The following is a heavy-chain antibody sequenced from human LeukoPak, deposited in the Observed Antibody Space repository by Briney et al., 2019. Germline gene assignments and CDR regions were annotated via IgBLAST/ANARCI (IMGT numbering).Heavy chain of an antibody. CDR1: GFTVSSNY. CDR2: IYSGGST. Sequence: GGSLRLSCAASGFTVSSNYMSWVRQAPGKGLEWVSVIYSGGSTYYADSVKGRFTISRDNSKNTLYLQMNSLRAEDTAVYYCARDWLSYGGKYGMDVWGQGTTVTVSS. J-gene: IGHJ6*02. D-gene: IGHD4-23*01. V-gene: IGHV3-66*01. CDR3: ARDWLSYGGKYGMDV.